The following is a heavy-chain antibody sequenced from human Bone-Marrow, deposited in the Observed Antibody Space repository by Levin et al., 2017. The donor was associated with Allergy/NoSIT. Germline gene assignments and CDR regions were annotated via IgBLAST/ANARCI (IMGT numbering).Heavy chain of an antibody. CDR1: GYTFTGHW. D-gene: IGHD3-16*01. J-gene: IGHJ5*02. CDR3: ARMNLAANWFDP. Sequence: KAGGSLRLSCRTSGYTFTGHWIGWVRQMPGKGLEWMGIIYPSDSDTRYSPSFEGQVTISVDTSITTAYLQWNSLKTSDTAIYYCARMNLAANWFDPWGQGTLVTVSP. V-gene: IGHV5-51*01. CDR2: IYPSDSDT.